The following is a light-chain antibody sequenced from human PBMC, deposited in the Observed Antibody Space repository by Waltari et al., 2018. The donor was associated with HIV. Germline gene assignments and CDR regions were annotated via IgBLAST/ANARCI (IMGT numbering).Light chain of an antibody. CDR3: QQSYSTPHT. CDR1: QRGLFRPNNNNY. J-gene: IGKJ2*01. CDR2: WAS. V-gene: IGKV4-1*01. Sequence: IVMTQPPDPLVVFLGGKATIICKSTQRGLFRPNNNNYLAWYQQKPGQPPKLLIYWASTREFGVPDRFSASGSGTDFTLTISSLQAEDVAAYYCQQSYSTPHTFGQGTKLEIK.